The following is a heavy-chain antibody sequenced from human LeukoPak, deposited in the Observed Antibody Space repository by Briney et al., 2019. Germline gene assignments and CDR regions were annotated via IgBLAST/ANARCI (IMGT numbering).Heavy chain of an antibody. D-gene: IGHD6-13*01. CDR1: GFTFSSYE. CDR3: VNLDSSDY. CDR2: ISSSGSTI. V-gene: IGHV3-48*03. J-gene: IGHJ4*02. Sequence: GGSLRLSCAASGFTFSSYEMNWVRQAPGEGLEWVSYISSSGSTIYYADSVKGRFTISRDNAKNSLYLQMNSLRAEDTAVYYCVNLDSSDYWGQGTLVTVSS.